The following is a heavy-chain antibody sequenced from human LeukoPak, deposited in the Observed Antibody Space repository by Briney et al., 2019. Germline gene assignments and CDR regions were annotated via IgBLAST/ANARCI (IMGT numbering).Heavy chain of an antibody. CDR1: GGSFSGYY. D-gene: IGHD3-16*02. V-gene: IGHV4-34*01. J-gene: IGHJ5*02. CDR3: ARDPEYDYVWGSYRP. CDR2: INHSGST. Sequence: SETLSLTCAVYGGSFSGYYWSWIRQPPGKGLEWIGEINHSGSTNYNPSLKSRVTISVDTSKNQFSLKLSSVTAADTAVYYYARDPEYDYVWGSYRPWGQGTLATVSS.